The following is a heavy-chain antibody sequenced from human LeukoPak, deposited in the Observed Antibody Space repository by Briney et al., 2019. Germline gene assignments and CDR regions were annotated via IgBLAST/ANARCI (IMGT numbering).Heavy chain of an antibody. V-gene: IGHV1-69*05. CDR3: ARGPAGRITMVRGVTTYYYYYMDV. CDR2: IIPIFGTA. CDR1: GGTFSSYA. D-gene: IGHD3-10*01. Sequence: SVKVSCKASGGTFSSYAISWVRQAPGQGLEWMGGIIPIFGTANYAQMFQGRVPITTDESTSTAYMELSSLRSEDTAVYYCARGPAGRITMVRGVTTYYYYYMDVWGKGTTVTVSS. J-gene: IGHJ6*03.